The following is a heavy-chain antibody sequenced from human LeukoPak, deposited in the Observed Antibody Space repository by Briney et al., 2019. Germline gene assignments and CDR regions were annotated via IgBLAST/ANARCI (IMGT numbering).Heavy chain of an antibody. CDR3: ARGWGYSYGSLDY. D-gene: IGHD5-18*01. V-gene: IGHV4-34*01. Sequence: PSETLSLTCAVYGGSFSGYYWSWIRQPPGKGLEWIGEINHSGSTNYNPSLKSRVTISVDTSKNQFSLKLSSVTAADTAVYYCARGWGYSYGSLDYWGQGTLVTVSS. J-gene: IGHJ4*02. CDR2: INHSGST. CDR1: GGSFSGYY.